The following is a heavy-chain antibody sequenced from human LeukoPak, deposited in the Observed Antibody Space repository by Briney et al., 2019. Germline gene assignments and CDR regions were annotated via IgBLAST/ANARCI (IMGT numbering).Heavy chain of an antibody. CDR1: GASFTGYY. D-gene: IGHD1-7*01. CDR2: MNQRGSM. V-gene: IGHV4-34*01. Sequence: SETLSLTCDVYGASFTGYYWSWIRQSPGKGLEWIGEMNQRGSMNYYPSLKSRVTISVDRSKNQFSLKLSSVTAADTAVYYCARELELRYWGQGTLVTVSS. J-gene: IGHJ4*02. CDR3: ARELELRY.